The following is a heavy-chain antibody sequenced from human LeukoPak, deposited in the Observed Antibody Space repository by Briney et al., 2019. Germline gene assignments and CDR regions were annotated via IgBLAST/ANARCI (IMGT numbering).Heavy chain of an antibody. CDR1: GFTFSSYA. V-gene: IGHV3-23*01. Sequence: PGRSLRPSCAAAGFTFSSYAMSWVRQAPGKGLGWVSAISGSGGSTYYTDSVKGRFTISRDNSKNTLYLQVNSLRAEDTAVYYCARGTERWLQLGDFDYWGQGTLVTVSS. D-gene: IGHD5-24*01. CDR2: ISGSGGST. CDR3: ARGTERWLQLGDFDY. J-gene: IGHJ4*02.